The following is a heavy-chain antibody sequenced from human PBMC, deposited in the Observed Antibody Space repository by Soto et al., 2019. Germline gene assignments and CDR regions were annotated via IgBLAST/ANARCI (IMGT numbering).Heavy chain of an antibody. CDR1: GFTVSSKY. J-gene: IGHJ4*02. Sequence: PGGSLRLSCAASGFTVSSKYMSWVRQAPGKGLEWVSLIQSGGSTYYADSVKGRFTISRDNSKNTLYLQMNSLRAEDTAVYYCAKDNVPVVPAFDYWGQGTLVTVSS. D-gene: IGHD2-2*01. CDR2: IQSGGST. V-gene: IGHV3-53*01. CDR3: AKDNVPVVPAFDY.